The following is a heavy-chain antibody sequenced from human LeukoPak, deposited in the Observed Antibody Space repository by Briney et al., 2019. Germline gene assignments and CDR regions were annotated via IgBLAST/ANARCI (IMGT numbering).Heavy chain of an antibody. D-gene: IGHD3-22*01. Sequence: ASVKASCKASGSTFTGYYMHWVRQAPGQGLEWMGWINPNSGGTNYAQRFQGRVSMTTDTSISTAYMELSRLRSDDTAVYYCARGSGSSGYYHTDYWGQGTLVTVSS. V-gene: IGHV1-2*02. CDR3: ARGSGSSGYYHTDY. CDR2: INPNSGGT. J-gene: IGHJ4*02. CDR1: GSTFTGYY.